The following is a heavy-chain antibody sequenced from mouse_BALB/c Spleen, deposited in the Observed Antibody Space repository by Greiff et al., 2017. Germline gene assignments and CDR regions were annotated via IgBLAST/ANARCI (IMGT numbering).Heavy chain of an antibody. CDR2: IDPANGNT. D-gene: IGHD2-4*01. J-gene: IGHJ2*01. CDR1: GFNIKDTY. V-gene: IGHV14-3*02. Sequence: VQLLQSGAELVKPGASVKLSCTASGFNIKDTYMHWVKQTPEQGLEWIGRIDPANGNTNYDPKFQGKATITADTSSNTAYLQLSSLTSEDTAVYYGARWRAIDYDYFDYWGQGTTLTVSS. CDR3: ARWRAIDYDYFDY.